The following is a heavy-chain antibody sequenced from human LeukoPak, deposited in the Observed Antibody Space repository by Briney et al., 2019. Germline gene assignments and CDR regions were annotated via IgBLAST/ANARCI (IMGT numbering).Heavy chain of an antibody. CDR3: ARGDRDLYCSSTSCYPVL. Sequence: GGSLRLSCAASGFTFSSYSMNWVRQAPGKGLEWVSSISSSSSYIYYADSVKGRFTISRDNAKNSLYLQMNSLRAEDTAVYYCARGDRDLYCSSTSCYPVLGGQGTLVTVSS. V-gene: IGHV3-21*01. D-gene: IGHD2-2*01. J-gene: IGHJ4*02. CDR2: ISSSSSYI. CDR1: GFTFSSYS.